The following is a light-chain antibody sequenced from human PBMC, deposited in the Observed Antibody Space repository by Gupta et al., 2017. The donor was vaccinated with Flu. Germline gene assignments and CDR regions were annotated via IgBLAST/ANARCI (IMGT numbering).Light chain of an antibody. J-gene: IGKJ1*01. V-gene: IGKV3-20*01. Sequence: VLTQSPGTLSLSPGERATLSCRASQSINSNYLAWFQQKPGQAPRLLIYGASNRATGIPDRFSGRGSGTDFTLSISRREPEDFAVYYCQHYGNSPTWTFGQGTKVEVK. CDR1: QSINSNY. CDR3: QHYGNSPTWT. CDR2: GAS.